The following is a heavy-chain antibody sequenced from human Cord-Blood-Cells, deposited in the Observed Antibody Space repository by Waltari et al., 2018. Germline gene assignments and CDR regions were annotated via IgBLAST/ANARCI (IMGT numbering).Heavy chain of an antibody. CDR1: GFTFSNAW. D-gene: IGHD5-12*01. Sequence: VKPGGSLRLSCAASGFTFSNAWMSWVRQAPGKGLEWVGRIKSKTDGGATDYAAPVEGRFTISRDDSKNTLYLQMNSLKTEDTAVYYCTTSRYRWNKNWFDPWGQGTLVTVSS. J-gene: IGHJ5*02. CDR2: IKSKTDGGAT. V-gene: IGHV3-15*01. CDR3: TTSRYRWNKNWFDP.